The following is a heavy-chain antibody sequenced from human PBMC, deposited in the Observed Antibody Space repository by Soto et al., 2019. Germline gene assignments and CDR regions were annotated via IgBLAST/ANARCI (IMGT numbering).Heavy chain of an antibody. CDR1: DFSVTNAW. CDR2: IKSKSDGGTT. J-gene: IGHJ5*02. D-gene: IGHD2-2*01. Sequence: EVQLVESGGGLVKPGGSLRISCAASDFSVTNAWMSWVRQAPGKGLEWVGRIKSKSDGGTTDYAAPVKGRFTISRDDSQNTLYLQMNSLKTEDTAVYYCTTYLYCSSTSCYPENWFDPWGQGTLVTVSS. CDR3: TTYLYCSSTSCYPENWFDP. V-gene: IGHV3-15*01.